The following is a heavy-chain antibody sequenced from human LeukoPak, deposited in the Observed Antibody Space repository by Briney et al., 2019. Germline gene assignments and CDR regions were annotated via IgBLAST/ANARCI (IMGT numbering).Heavy chain of an antibody. V-gene: IGHV4-30-2*01. Sequence: PSETLSLTCAVSGGSISSGGYSWSWIRQPPGKGLEWIGYIYHSGSTYYNPSLKSRVTISVDRSKNQFSLKLSSVTAADTAVYYCARGGDLYSSGWHFDYWAREPWSPSPQ. J-gene: IGHJ4*02. D-gene: IGHD6-19*01. CDR2: IYHSGST. CDR3: ARGGDLYSSGWHFDY. CDR1: GGSISSGGYS.